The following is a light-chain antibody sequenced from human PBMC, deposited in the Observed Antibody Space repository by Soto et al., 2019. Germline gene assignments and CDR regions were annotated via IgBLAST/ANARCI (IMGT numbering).Light chain of an antibody. J-gene: IGLJ1*01. CDR3: SSYTSSSTYA. V-gene: IGLV2-14*01. Sequence: QSALTPPASVSGSPGQTITISCTGTSSDVGGYNYVSWYQQHPGKAPKLRIYEVRNRPSGVSNRYSGSKSGNTASLTISGLQAEDEADYYCSSYTSSSTYAFGTGTKVTVL. CDR1: SSDVGGYNY. CDR2: EVR.